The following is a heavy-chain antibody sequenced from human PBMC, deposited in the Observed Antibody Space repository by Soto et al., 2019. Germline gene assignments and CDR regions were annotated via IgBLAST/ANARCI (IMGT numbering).Heavy chain of an antibody. V-gene: IGHV1-69*04. CDR3: AREGGIESQESFEP. CDR1: GGTFSSYT. CDR2: IIPILGIA. D-gene: IGHD2-21*01. Sequence: SVKVSCKASGGTFSSYTISWVRQAPGQGLEWMGRIIPILGIANYAQKFQGRVTITADKSTSTAYMELSSLRSGDTAVYYCAREGGIESQESFEPWGQGTRVTVSS. J-gene: IGHJ5*02.